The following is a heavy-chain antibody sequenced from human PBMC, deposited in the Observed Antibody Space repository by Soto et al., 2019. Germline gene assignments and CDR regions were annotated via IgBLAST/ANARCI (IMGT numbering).Heavy chain of an antibody. J-gene: IGHJ3*02. Sequence: GGSLRLSCAASGFTFTTYSLTWVRQATGKGLEWVSPISSSGTYIFYADSVKGRFTISRDNAKNSLYLQMNILRAEDKAVYFCARDRARTTNAFDIWGQGTMVTVSS. CDR1: GFTFTTYS. CDR3: ARDRARTTNAFDI. V-gene: IGHV3-21*01. CDR2: ISSSGTYI. D-gene: IGHD3-10*01.